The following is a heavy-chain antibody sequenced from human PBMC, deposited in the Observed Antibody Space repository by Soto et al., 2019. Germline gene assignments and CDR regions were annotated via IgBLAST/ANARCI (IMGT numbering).Heavy chain of an antibody. CDR1: GASITTDGYY. V-gene: IGHV4-31*03. Sequence: SETLSLTCTVSGASITTDGYYWTWIRQHPGKGLEWLGYIHYSGGATYSPSYNPSLQSRIAISVDISKSLFSLKLISVTAADTAVYYCARVPTYDQDSSGYQPFHPWGQGTLVTV. D-gene: IGHD3-22*01. CDR2: IHYSGGATYSP. J-gene: IGHJ5*02. CDR3: ARVPTYDQDSSGYQPFHP.